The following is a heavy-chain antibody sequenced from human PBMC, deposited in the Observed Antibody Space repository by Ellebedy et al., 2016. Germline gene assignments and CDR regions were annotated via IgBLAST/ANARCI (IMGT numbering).Heavy chain of an antibody. CDR2: IYYSGRT. V-gene: IGHV4-59*08. D-gene: IGHD5-12*01. J-gene: IGHJ4*02. CDR3: ARVATGD. Sequence: SETLSLXXTVSGGSISSDYWSWIRQPPGKGLEWIGYIYYSGRTNYNPSLKSRVTISVDTSKNQFSLKLSSVTAADTAMYYCARVATGDWGQGTLVTVAS. CDR1: GGSISSDY.